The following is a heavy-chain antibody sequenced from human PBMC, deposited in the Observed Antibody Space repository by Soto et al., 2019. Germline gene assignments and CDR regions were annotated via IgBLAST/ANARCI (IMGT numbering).Heavy chain of an antibody. CDR1: GFSCSEYS. CDR3: AKPLQQWLLQGSGVDV. J-gene: IGHJ6*02. CDR2: ISGDTATT. V-gene: IGHV3-23*01. Sequence: PRWSLRPSSAASGFSCSEYSMTWFRQAPGKGLQWVSAISGDTATTHYADSVKGRFTISRDNSRDTLYLQMNSLRVEDTAIYYCAKPLQQWLLQGSGVDVWGQGTTVTVSS. D-gene: IGHD6-19*01.